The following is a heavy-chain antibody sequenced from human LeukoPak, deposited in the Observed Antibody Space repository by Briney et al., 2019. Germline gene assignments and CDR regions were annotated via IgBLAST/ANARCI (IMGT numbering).Heavy chain of an antibody. Sequence: GGSLRPSCAASGVTVSSNYMSWVRQAPGKGLEWVSVIYSGGSTYYADSVKGRFTISRDNSKNTPYLQMNSLRAEDTALYYCASSFYGSGTLDMDVWGKGATVTVSS. CDR2: IYSGGST. CDR3: ASSFYGSGTLDMDV. V-gene: IGHV3-53*01. J-gene: IGHJ6*03. D-gene: IGHD3-10*01. CDR1: GVTVSSNY.